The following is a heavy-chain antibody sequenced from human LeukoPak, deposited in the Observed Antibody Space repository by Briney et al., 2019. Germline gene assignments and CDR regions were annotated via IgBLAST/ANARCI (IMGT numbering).Heavy chain of an antibody. CDR3: ARDSFDQCSGTTCYSYSGGPFDI. V-gene: IGHV4-61*02. CDR1: GGSISSGTYY. CDR2: IYTSGST. J-gene: IGHJ3*02. D-gene: IGHD2-2*02. Sequence: SETLSLTCTVSGGSISSGTYYWSWVRQPAGKGLEWIGRIYTSGSTNYSPSFKSRVTISVDTSKNQLSLKLSSVTAADTAVYYCARDSFDQCSGTTCYSYSGGPFDIWGQGTTVTVSS.